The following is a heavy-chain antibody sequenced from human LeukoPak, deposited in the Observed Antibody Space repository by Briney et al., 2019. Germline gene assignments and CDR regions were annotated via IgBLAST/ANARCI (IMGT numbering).Heavy chain of an antibody. Sequence: GGSLRLSCAASGFTFSSYWMSWVRQAPGKGLEWVANINQDGSEKYYVDSVKGRFTISRDNAKNSLYLQMNSPRAEDTAVYYCARDLGVYSNGCYWGQGTLVTVSS. D-gene: IGHD5-18*01. CDR2: INQDGSEK. V-gene: IGHV3-7*01. CDR1: GFTFSSYW. J-gene: IGHJ4*02. CDR3: ARDLGVYSNGCY.